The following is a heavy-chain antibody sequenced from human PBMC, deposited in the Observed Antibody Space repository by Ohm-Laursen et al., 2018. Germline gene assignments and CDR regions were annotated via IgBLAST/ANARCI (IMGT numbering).Heavy chain of an antibody. CDR1: GYSISSGYY. CDR2: IYHSGST. D-gene: IGHD5-24*01. J-gene: IGHJ4*02. V-gene: IGHV4-38-2*01. Sequence: GTLSLTCAVSGYSISSGYYWGWIRQPPGKGLEWIGRIYHSGSTYYNSSLKSRVTISLDTSKNQFSLKLSSVTAADTAVYYCARISDEIDNWGQGTLVTVSS. CDR3: ARISDEIDN.